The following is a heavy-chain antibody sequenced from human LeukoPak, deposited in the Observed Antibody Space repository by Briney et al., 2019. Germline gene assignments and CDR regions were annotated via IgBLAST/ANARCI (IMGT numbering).Heavy chain of an antibody. V-gene: IGHV4-39*01. CDR2: IYYSGNT. J-gene: IGHJ4*02. D-gene: IGHD6-13*01. CDR1: GVSISSGIYF. Sequence: SETLSLTCTVSGVSISSGIYFWGWIRQPPGKGLEWIGSIYYSGNTYYNPSLKSRVTISVDTSKNQLSLKLNSVTAADTAAYYCARHVRQQLPPKAFDYWGQGTLDTVSS. CDR3: ARHVRQQLPPKAFDY.